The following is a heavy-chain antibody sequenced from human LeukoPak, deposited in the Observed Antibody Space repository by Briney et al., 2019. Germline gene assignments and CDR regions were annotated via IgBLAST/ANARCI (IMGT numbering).Heavy chain of an antibody. CDR2: ISGGDIST. CDR1: GFTFSHSA. V-gene: IGHV3-23*01. D-gene: IGHD5-24*01. CDR3: AKSGYNRFDY. J-gene: IGHJ4*02. Sequence: QTGGSLRLSCAASGFTFSHSAMSWVRQAPGKRLEWVSNISGGDISTYYADSVKGRFTISRDNSKNTLYPQMNSLRADDTAVYFCAKSGYNRFDYWGQGTLVTVSS.